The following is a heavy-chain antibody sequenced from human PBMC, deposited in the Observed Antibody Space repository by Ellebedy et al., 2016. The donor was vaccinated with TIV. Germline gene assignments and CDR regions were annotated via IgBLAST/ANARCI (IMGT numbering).Heavy chain of an antibody. CDR2: INPSGGST. CDR1: GYIFTSYY. D-gene: IGHD3-22*01. Sequence: AASVQVSCKASGYIFTSYYMHWVRQAPGQGLEWMGIINPSGGSTSYAQKFQGRVTMTRDTSTSTVYMELRRLRAEDTAVYYCARDSYDSSGFDCWGQGTLVTVSS. V-gene: IGHV1-46*01. CDR3: ARDSYDSSGFDC. J-gene: IGHJ4*02.